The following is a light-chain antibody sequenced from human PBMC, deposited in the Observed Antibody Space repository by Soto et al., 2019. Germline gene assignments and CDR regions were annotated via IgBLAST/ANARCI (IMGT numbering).Light chain of an antibody. CDR3: QKYNSDPLFT. Sequence: DIQMTQSPSSLSASVGDRVTITCRASQGISNYLAWYQQKPGKVPKLLIYAASTLQSGVPSRFSGSGSGTDFTRTISSLQPEDVATYYCQKYNSDPLFTFGPGTKVNSK. CDR2: AAS. V-gene: IGKV1-27*01. CDR1: QGISNY. J-gene: IGKJ3*01.